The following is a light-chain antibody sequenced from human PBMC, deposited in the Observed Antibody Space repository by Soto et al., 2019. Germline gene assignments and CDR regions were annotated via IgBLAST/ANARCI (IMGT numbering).Light chain of an antibody. Sequence: EIVLTQSPGTLSLSPGERATLSCRASQSVSGNYFAWYQQKPGPSPRLIIYGSSDRATGIPDRFSGSGSGTDFTLTITIVEPEDFAVYYCQQYGSSPPYTFGQGTKLEIK. J-gene: IGKJ2*01. CDR1: QSVSGNY. CDR3: QQYGSSPPYT. V-gene: IGKV3-20*01. CDR2: GSS.